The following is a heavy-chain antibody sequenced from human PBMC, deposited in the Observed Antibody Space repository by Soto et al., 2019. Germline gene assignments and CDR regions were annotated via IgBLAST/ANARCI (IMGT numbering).Heavy chain of an antibody. CDR3: ARLKVPAAISFDP. V-gene: IGHV5-10-1*01. CDR1: GYSFTSYW. D-gene: IGHD2-2*01. Sequence: GESLKISCRGSGYSFTSYWISWVRQMPGKGLEWMGRIDPSDSYTNYSPSFQGHVTISADKSISTAYLQWSSLKASDTAMYYCARLKVPAAISFDPWGQGTLVTVSS. CDR2: IDPSDSYT. J-gene: IGHJ5*02.